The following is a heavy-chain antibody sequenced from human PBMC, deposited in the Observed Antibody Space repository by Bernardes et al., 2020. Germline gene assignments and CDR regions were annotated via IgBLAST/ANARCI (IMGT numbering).Heavy chain of an antibody. Sequence: ASVKVSCKASGYTFTSYDINWVRQATGQGLEWMGWMNPNSGNTGYAQKFQGRVTMTRNTSISTAYMELSSLRSEDTAGYYCARGGCSSTSCPFDYWGQGSLVTHSS. D-gene: IGHD2-2*01. CDR1: GYTFTSYD. CDR3: ARGGCSSTSCPFDY. J-gene: IGHJ4*02. CDR2: MNPNSGNT. V-gene: IGHV1-8*01.